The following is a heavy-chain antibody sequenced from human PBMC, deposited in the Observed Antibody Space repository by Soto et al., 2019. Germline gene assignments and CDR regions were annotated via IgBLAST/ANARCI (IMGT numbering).Heavy chain of an antibody. D-gene: IGHD5-18*01. CDR1: GFTFSSYA. CDR3: ARLPYSYVSLYFFDF. J-gene: IGHJ4*02. V-gene: IGHV3-23*01. Sequence: PGGSLRLSCAASGFTFSSYAMSWVRQAPGKGLEWVSAISGSGGSTKYADSVNGRFTISRDNSRNTLFLQMDTLRAEDTAVYYCARLPYSYVSLYFFDFWGQGTLVTVSS. CDR2: ISGSGGST.